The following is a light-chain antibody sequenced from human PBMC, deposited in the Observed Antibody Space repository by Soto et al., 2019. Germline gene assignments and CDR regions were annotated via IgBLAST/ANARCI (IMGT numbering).Light chain of an antibody. V-gene: IGKV1-5*01. CDR2: HAS. CDR3: QHYNSYPWT. Sequence: DIQMTQSPSSLSASVGDRVTITCRASQSISNWLAWYQQKPGTAPKVLIYHASNLQSGVPSRFSGSGSGTEFTLTISSLQPDDFATYFCQHYNSYPWTFGQGTKVDIK. CDR1: QSISNW. J-gene: IGKJ1*01.